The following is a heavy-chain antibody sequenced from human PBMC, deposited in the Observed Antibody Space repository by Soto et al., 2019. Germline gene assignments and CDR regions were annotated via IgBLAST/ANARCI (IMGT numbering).Heavy chain of an antibody. Sequence: ASVKVSCKASGYTFTSYAMHWVRQAPGQRLEWMGWINAGNGNTKYSQKFQGRVTITRDTSASTAYMELSSLRSEDTAVYYCARDLTIKGPFGYWGQGTLVTVSS. CDR1: GYTFTSYA. V-gene: IGHV1-3*01. CDR3: ARDLTIKGPFGY. D-gene: IGHD3-10*01. CDR2: INAGNGNT. J-gene: IGHJ4*02.